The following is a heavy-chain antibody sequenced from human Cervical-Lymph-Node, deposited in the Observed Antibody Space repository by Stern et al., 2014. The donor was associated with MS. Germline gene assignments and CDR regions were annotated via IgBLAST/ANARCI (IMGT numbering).Heavy chain of an antibody. V-gene: IGHV4-4*02. CDR1: GASISSSIW. CDR2: IHHSGNN. Sequence: QVQLQESGPGLVKPSGTLSLTCAVSGASISSSIWWSWVRQPPGKGLEWIGEIHHSGNNNYNPSLKRRVTMSVDKSKNQFSLNLRSVTAADTAVYFCAGAVRFLEWVGGQGTTVIVSS. CDR3: AGAVRFLEWV. J-gene: IGHJ6*02. D-gene: IGHD3-3*01.